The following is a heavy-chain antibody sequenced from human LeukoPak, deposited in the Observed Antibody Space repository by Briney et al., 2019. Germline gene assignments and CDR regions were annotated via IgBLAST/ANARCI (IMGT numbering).Heavy chain of an antibody. CDR3: ARDLEDSSPFGAFDM. CDR2: ISYDGSNK. V-gene: IGHV3-30-3*01. J-gene: IGHJ3*02. D-gene: IGHD3-22*01. CDR1: GFTFSSYA. Sequence: PGRSLRLACAASGFTFSSYAMYWVRQAPGKGLEWVAVISYDGSNKYYADSVKGRLTISRDNSKNTLYLQMNSLRAEDTAVYYCARDLEDSSPFGAFDMWGQGTMVTVSS.